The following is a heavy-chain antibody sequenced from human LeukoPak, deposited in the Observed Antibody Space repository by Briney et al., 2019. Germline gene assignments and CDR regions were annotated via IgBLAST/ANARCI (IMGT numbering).Heavy chain of an antibody. Sequence: PGGSLRLSCAASGFTFSSYAMHWVRQAPGKGLEWVAVISYDGSNKYYADSVKGRFTISRDNSKNTLYLQMNSLRAEDTAVYYCARLRRELPAFDYWGQGTLVTVSS. CDR1: GFTFSSYA. CDR3: ARLRRELPAFDY. J-gene: IGHJ4*02. CDR2: ISYDGSNK. D-gene: IGHD1-26*01. V-gene: IGHV3-30-3*01.